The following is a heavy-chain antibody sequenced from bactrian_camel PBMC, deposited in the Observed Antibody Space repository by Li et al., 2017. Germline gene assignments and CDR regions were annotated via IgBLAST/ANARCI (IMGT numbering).Heavy chain of an antibody. CDR1: GFTFSSYD. D-gene: IGHD6*01. J-gene: IGHJ4*01. CDR2: IYTGGGDT. CDR3: ANFALGGGRWYQHNY. Sequence: QVQLVESGGDLVQPGGSLRLSCAASGFTFSSYDIYWVRQAPGKGLEWVSSIYTGGGDTYYADSVKSRFTISEDNDKTTMYLQMNSLKSEDTAMYYCANFALGGGRWYQHNYWGQGTQVTVS. V-gene: IGHV3S6*01.